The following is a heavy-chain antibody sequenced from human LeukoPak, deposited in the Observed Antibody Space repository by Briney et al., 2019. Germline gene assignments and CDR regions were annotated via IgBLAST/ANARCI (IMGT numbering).Heavy chain of an antibody. CDR1: GGSFSGYY. CDR2: INHSGST. V-gene: IGHV4-34*01. D-gene: IGHD2-15*01. CDR3: ARGSHRGGIY. Sequence: SETLSLTCAVYGGSFSGYYWSWIRQPPGKGLEWIGEINHSGSTNYNPSLKSRVTISVDTSKNQFSLKLSSVTAADTAVYYCARGSHRGGIYWGQGTLVTVSS. J-gene: IGHJ4*02.